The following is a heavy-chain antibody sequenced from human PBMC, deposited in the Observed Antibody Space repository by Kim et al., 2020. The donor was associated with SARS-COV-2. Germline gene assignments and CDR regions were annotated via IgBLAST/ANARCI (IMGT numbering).Heavy chain of an antibody. J-gene: IGHJ4*02. D-gene: IGHD6-19*01. V-gene: IGHV3-23*01. Sequence: ADSVKGRFTISRDNSKNTLYLQMNNLRAEDTAVYYCAKGYSSGWYYYFDYWGQGTLVTVSS. CDR3: AKGYSSGWYYYFDY.